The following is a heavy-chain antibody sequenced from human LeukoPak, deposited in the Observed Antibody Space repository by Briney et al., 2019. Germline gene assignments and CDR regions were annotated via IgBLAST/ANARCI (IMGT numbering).Heavy chain of an antibody. D-gene: IGHD4-11*01. V-gene: IGHV3-48*03. CDR3: ARFHDYSNYGRYYYYGMDV. CDR1: GFTFSSYE. J-gene: IGHJ6*02. CDR2: ISSSGSTI. Sequence: PGGSLRLSCAASGFTFSSYEMNWVRQAPGKGLEWVSYISSSGSTICYADSVKGRFTISRDNAKNSLYLQMNSLRAEDTAVYYCARFHDYSNYGRYYYYGMDVWGQGTTVTVSS.